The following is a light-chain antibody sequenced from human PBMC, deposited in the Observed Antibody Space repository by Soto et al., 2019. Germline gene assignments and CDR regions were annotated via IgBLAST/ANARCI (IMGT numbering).Light chain of an antibody. J-gene: IGLJ1*01. CDR2: TAG. CDR1: SSNIGSNT. CDR3: SSFAGSYSPDV. Sequence: QSVLTQPLSVSASPGQRVTISCSGGSSNIGSNTVAWYQHLPGTTPPRLIFTAGQRPSGVPGRFSGSKSGTSASLAISGLQSEDEGDYFCSSFAGSYSPDVFGTGTKVTVL. V-gene: IGLV1-44*01.